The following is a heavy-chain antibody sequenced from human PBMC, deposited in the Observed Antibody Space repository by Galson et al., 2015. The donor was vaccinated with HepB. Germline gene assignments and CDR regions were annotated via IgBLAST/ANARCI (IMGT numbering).Heavy chain of an antibody. D-gene: IGHD3-22*01. V-gene: IGHV3-73*01. CDR3: TRHQGYYYDTTAFDI. CDR1: GFSFNDSA. CDR2: IRSSANSHAT. Sequence: SLRLSCAASGFSFNDSAMHWVRQAPGKGLEWLGRIRSSANSHATVYSASVKGRFIIPREDSKNMAYLQMNSLKTEDTAVYYCTRHQGYYYDTTAFDIWGQGTLVTVSS. J-gene: IGHJ3*02.